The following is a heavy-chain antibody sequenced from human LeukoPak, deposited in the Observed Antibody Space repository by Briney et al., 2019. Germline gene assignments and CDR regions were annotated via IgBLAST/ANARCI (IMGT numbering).Heavy chain of an antibody. CDR3: ARIVVVPAAIDYFDY. CDR1: GVTFSSYE. Sequence: GGSLRLSCAASGVTFSSYEMNWVRQAPGKGLEWVSYISSSGSTIYYADSVKGRFTISRDNAKNSLYLQMNSLRAEDTAVYYCARIVVVPAAIDYFDYWGQGTLVTVSS. J-gene: IGHJ4*02. V-gene: IGHV3-48*03. D-gene: IGHD2-2*01. CDR2: ISSSGSTI.